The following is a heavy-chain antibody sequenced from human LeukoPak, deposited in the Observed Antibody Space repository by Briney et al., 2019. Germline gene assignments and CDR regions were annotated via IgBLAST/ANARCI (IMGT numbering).Heavy chain of an antibody. CDR1: GFTFSSYA. V-gene: IGHV3-23*01. J-gene: IGHJ4*02. CDR2: ISGSGGST. CDR3: AKDADRYCSSTSCPPLDY. D-gene: IGHD2-2*01. Sequence: GSLRLSCAASGFTFSSYAMSWVRQAPGKGLEWVSAISGSGGSTYYADSVKGRFTISRDNSKDTLYLQMNSLRAEDTAVYYCAKDADRYCSSTSCPPLDYWGQGTLVTVSS.